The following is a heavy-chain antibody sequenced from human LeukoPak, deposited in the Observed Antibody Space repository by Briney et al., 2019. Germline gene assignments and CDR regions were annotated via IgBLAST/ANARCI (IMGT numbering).Heavy chain of an antibody. V-gene: IGHV3-9*01. D-gene: IGHD3-22*01. CDR3: ANGDDSSGYYYSWTY. J-gene: IGHJ4*02. CDR2: IRWNSGGI. Sequence: PGRSLTLSCAASGFTFSSYAMHWVRQAPGKGLEWVSGIRWNSGGIAYADSVKGRFTISRDNAKNSLYLQINSLRPEDTALYYCANGDDSSGYYYSWTYWGQGTLVTVSS. CDR1: GFTFSSYA.